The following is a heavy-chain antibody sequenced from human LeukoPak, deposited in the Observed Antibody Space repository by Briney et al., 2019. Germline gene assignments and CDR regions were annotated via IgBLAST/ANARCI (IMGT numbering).Heavy chain of an antibody. CDR1: GFPFDDKA. CDR3: VKDIGSGSYRYGGYFDY. Sequence: PGGPLRLSCAASGFPFDDKAMHWVRQAPGKGLEWVAGISRNSDSTGYADSVKGRFTISRDNAKNSLYLQMNSLRAEDMALYYCVKDIGSGSYRYGGYFDYWGQGTLVTVSS. J-gene: IGHJ4*02. V-gene: IGHV3-9*03. D-gene: IGHD1-26*01. CDR2: ISRNSDST.